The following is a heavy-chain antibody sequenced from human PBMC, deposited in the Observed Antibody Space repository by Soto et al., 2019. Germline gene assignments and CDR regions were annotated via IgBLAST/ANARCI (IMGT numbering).Heavy chain of an antibody. CDR3: AGVKRSSNYAAGSYY. J-gene: IGHJ4*02. V-gene: IGHV4-34*01. D-gene: IGHD4-4*01. CDR1: GGSFSGYY. CDR2: INHSGST. Sequence: SETLSLTCAVYGGSFSGYYWSWIRQPPGKGLEWIGEINHSGSTNYNPSLKSRVTISVDTSKNQFSLKLSSVTAADTAVYYCAGVKRSSNYAAGSYYWGQGTLVTVSS.